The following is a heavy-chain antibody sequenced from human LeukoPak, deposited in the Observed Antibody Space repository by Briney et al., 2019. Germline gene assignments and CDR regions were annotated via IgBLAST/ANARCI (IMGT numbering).Heavy chain of an antibody. V-gene: IGHV1-69*05. CDR1: GRTFSSYA. CDR2: IIPIFGTA. D-gene: IGHD3-22*01. J-gene: IGHJ4*02. CDR3: ARSVGGSTTYYYDSSGYYHD. Sequence: SVKVSRKASGRTFSSYAISWVRQAPGQGLEWMGGIIPIFGTANYAQKFQGRVTITTDESTSTAYMELSSLRSEDTAVYYCARSVGGSTTYYYDSSGYYHDWGQGTLVTVSS.